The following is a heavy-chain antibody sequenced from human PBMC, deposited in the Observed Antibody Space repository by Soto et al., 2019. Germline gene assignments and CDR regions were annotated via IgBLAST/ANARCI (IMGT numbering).Heavy chain of an antibody. CDR3: AKDLEGIAAAGDYYYYGMDV. D-gene: IGHD6-13*01. CDR2: ISYDGSNK. V-gene: IGHV3-30*18. Sequence: GGSLRLSCAASGFTFSSYGMHWVRQAPGKGLEWVAVISYDGSNKYYADSVKGRFTISRDNSKNTLYLQMNSLRAEDTAVYYCAKDLEGIAAAGDYYYYGMDVWGQGTTVTVSS. CDR1: GFTFSSYG. J-gene: IGHJ6*02.